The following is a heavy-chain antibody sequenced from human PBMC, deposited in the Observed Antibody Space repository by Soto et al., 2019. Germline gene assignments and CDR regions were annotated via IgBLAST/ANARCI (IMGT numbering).Heavy chain of an antibody. CDR2: IDWDDDK. Sequence: SGPTLVNPTQTLTLTCTFSGFSLSTSGMCVSWIRQPPGKALEWLARIDWDDDKYYSTSLKTRLTISKDTSKNQVVLTMTNMDPVDTATYYCARILGWDYDFWSGPYPQRDYYGMDVWGQGTTVTVSS. J-gene: IGHJ6*02. CDR3: ARILGWDYDFWSGPYPQRDYYGMDV. CDR1: GFSLSTSGMC. D-gene: IGHD3-3*01. V-gene: IGHV2-70*11.